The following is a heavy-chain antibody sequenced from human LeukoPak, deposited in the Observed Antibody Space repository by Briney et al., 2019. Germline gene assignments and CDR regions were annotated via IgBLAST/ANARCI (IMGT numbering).Heavy chain of an antibody. CDR3: AKYGDPDY. J-gene: IGHJ4*02. D-gene: IGHD4-17*01. V-gene: IGHV3-30-3*01. CDR1: GFTFSSYA. Sequence: GGSLRLSCAASGFTFSSYAMHWVRQAPGKGLEWVAVISYDGSNKYYADSVKGRFTISRDNSKNTLYLQMNSLRAEDTALYYCAKYGDPDYWGQGTLVTVSS. CDR2: ISYDGSNK.